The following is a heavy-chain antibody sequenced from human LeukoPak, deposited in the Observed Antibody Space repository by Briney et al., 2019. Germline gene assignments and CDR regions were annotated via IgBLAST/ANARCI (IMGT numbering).Heavy chain of an antibody. D-gene: IGHD6-13*01. J-gene: IGHJ3*02. CDR2: IYPGDSDT. V-gene: IGHV5-51*01. CDR3: GRIPAAGSLKGSFDI. CDR1: GYIFTTYW. Sequence: GASLQISCKGSGYIFTTYWIGGGRQLPGKGVEWMGIIYPGDSDTTYSPSFQGQVTISADKSISTAYLQWSSLKASDSAMYYCGRIPAAGSLKGSFDIWGQGTMVTVSS.